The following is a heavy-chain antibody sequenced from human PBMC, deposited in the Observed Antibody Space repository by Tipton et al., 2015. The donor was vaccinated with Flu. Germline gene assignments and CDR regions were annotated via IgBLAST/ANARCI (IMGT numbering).Heavy chain of an antibody. CDR1: GGSISSGDYY. V-gene: IGHV4-61*02. D-gene: IGHD2-15*01. CDR2: SYTSGGT. CDR3: ARGAWWRFDY. J-gene: IGHJ4*02. Sequence: LRLSCTVSGGSISSGDYYWNWIRQPAGKGLEWIGRSYTSGGTNYNPSLKSRVTISIDTSKNQFSLKLTSVTAADTAMYYCARGAWWRFDYWGQGTLVTVSS.